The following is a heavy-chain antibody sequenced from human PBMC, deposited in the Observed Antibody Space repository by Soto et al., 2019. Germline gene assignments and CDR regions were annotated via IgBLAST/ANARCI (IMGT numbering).Heavy chain of an antibody. V-gene: IGHV4-34*01. CDR1: GGSFSGYY. D-gene: IGHD3-22*01. CDR2: INHSGST. J-gene: IGHJ4*02. Sequence: SETLSLTCAVYGGSFSGYYWSWIRQPPGKGLEWIGEINHSGSTNYNPSLKSRVTISVDTSKNQFSLKLSSVTAADTAVYYCAAKGPQFDYYDSSGYYHYFDYWGQGTLVTVSS. CDR3: AAKGPQFDYYDSSGYYHYFDY.